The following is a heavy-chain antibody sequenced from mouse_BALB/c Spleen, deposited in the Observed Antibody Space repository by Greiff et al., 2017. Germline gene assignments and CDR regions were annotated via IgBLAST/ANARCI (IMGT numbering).Heavy chain of an antibody. CDR3: ARGDYYGSSYDY. Sequence: EVKLVESGGGLVKPGGSLKLSCAASGFTFSSYAMSWVRQTPAKRLEWVASISSGGSTYYPDSVKGRFTISRDNARNILYLQMSSLRSEDTAMYYCARGDYYGSSYDYWGQGTTLTVSS. V-gene: IGHV5-6-5*01. D-gene: IGHD1-1*01. CDR1: GFTFSSYA. J-gene: IGHJ2*01. CDR2: ISSGGST.